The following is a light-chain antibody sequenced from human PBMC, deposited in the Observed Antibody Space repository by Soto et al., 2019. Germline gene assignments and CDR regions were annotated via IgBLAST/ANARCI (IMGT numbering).Light chain of an antibody. J-gene: IGLJ3*02. V-gene: IGLV2-14*01. CDR1: SSDVGGYNY. Sequence: QSALTQPASVSGSPGQSITISCTGTSSDVGGYNYVSWYQQHPGKAPKLMIYEVSSRPSGVSNRFSGSKSGNTASLTISGLQAEDDADYYCSSYTTNNIPVFGGGTKLTVL. CDR3: SSYTTNNIPV. CDR2: EVS.